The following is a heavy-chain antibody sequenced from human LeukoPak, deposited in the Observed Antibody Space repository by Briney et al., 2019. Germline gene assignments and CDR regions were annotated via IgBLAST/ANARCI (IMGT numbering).Heavy chain of an antibody. CDR2: IGTAGDT. J-gene: IGHJ4*02. D-gene: IGHD3-16*01. Sequence: GGSLRLSCATSGFNFSSYDIQWVRQATGKGLEWVSSIGTAGDTYYAGSVKGRFTLSRENAKKSSYLQMNNLGAGDTAVYYCARGALGFDYWGQGTLVTVSS. V-gene: IGHV3-13*04. CDR1: GFNFSSYD. CDR3: ARGALGFDY.